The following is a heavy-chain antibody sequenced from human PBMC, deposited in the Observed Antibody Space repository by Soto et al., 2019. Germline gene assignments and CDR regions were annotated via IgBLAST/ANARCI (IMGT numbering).Heavy chain of an antibody. J-gene: IGHJ3*02. Sequence: ASVKVSCKASGYTFTSYYMHWVRQAPGQGLEWMGIINPSGGSTSYAQKFQGRVTMTRDTSTSTVYMELSSLRSEDTAVYYCDTAYGDFDAFDIWGQGTMVTVSS. CDR1: GYTFTSYY. CDR2: INPSGGST. CDR3: DTAYGDFDAFDI. V-gene: IGHV1-46*03. D-gene: IGHD4-17*01.